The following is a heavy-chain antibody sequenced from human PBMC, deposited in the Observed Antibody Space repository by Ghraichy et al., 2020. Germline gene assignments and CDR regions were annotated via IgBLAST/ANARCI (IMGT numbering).Heavy chain of an antibody. V-gene: IGHV4-39*01. D-gene: IGHD5-12*01. CDR3: ARRGYGNAFDI. J-gene: IGHJ3*02. CDR1: GGSISSFTSY. CDR2: VSNSGST. Sequence: SETLSLTCTVHGGSISSFTSYWGWIRQPQGKGLEWVGCVSNSGSTYYNPSLKSRVTISVDTSKNQFSLNLSSVTAADTAVYYCARRGYGNAFDIWGQGALVPGSS.